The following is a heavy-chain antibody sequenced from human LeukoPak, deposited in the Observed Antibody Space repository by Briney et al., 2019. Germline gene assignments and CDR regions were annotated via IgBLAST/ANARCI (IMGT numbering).Heavy chain of an antibody. J-gene: IGHJ4*02. CDR2: IYYSGST. CDR3: ARGSWSSSIDY. D-gene: IGHD6-6*01. CDR1: GGSVSSGSYY. Sequence: SETLSLTCTVSGGSVSSGSYYWSWIRQPPGKGLEWIGYIYYSGSTYYNPSLKSRITISVDTSKNQFSLKLSSVTAADTAVYYCARGSWSSSIDYWGQGTLVTVSS. V-gene: IGHV4-61*01.